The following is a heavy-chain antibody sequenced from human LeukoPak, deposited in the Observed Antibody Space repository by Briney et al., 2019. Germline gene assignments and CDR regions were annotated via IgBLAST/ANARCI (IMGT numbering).Heavy chain of an antibody. CDR1: GGTFSSYA. CDR2: IIPIFGTA. Sequence: GASVKVSCKASGGTFSSYAISWVRQAPGQGLEWMGGIIPIFGTANYAQKFQGRVTITADKFTSTAYMELSSLRSEDTAVYYCARGGYCSGGSCYMLGDYYGMDVWGKGTTVTVSS. CDR3: ARGGYCSGGSCYMLGDYYGMDV. D-gene: IGHD2-15*01. V-gene: IGHV1-69*06. J-gene: IGHJ6*04.